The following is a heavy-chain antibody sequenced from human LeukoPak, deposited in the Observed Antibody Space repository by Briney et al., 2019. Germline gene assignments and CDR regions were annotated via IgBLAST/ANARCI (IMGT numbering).Heavy chain of an antibody. J-gene: IGHJ6*03. CDR3: ARVPGFFGYYYYYYMDV. CDR1: GFTFSSYA. D-gene: IGHD3-3*01. CDR2: ISGSGGST. Sequence: GGSLRLSCAASGFTFSSYAMSWVRQAPGKGLEWVSAISGSGGSTYYTDSVKGRSTISRDNSKNTLYLQMNSLRAEDTAVYYCARVPGFFGYYYYYYMDVWGKGTTVTVSS. V-gene: IGHV3-23*01.